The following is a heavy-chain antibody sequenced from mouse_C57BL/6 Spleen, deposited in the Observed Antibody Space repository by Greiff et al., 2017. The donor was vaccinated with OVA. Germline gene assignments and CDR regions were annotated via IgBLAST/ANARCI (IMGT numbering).Heavy chain of an antibody. CDR1: GYTFTSYW. D-gene: IGHD1-1*01. J-gene: IGHJ2*01. V-gene: IGHV1-69*01. CDR3: ARKLLYFDY. Sequence: QVQLQQPGAELVMPGASVKLSCKASGYTFTSYWMHWVKQRPGQGLEWIGEIDPSDSYTNYNQKFKGKSTLTVDKSSSTAYMQLSSLTSEDSAVYYCARKLLYFDYWGKGTTLTVSS. CDR2: IDPSDSYT.